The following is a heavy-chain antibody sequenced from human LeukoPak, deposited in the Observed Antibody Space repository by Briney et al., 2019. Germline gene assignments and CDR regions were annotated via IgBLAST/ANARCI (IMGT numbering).Heavy chain of an antibody. J-gene: IGHJ4*02. CDR1: GGTFSSYA. CDR3: ARGGYYYDSSGYYYAFDY. CDR2: MNPNSGNT. Sequence: ASVKVSCKASGGTFSSYAISWVRQAPGQGLEWMGWMNPNSGNTGYAQKFQGRVTMTRNTSISTAYMELSSLRSEDTAVYYCARGGYYYDSSGYYYAFDYWGQGTLVTVSS. V-gene: IGHV1-8*02. D-gene: IGHD3-22*01.